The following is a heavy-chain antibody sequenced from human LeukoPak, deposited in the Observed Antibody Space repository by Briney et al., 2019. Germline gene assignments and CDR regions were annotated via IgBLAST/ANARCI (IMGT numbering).Heavy chain of an antibody. CDR1: GCTFTGYY. CDR3: ARFGYYDSSGYYLFDY. V-gene: IGHV1-2*02. J-gene: IGHJ4*02. CDR2: INPNSGGT. Sequence: GASVKVSCKASGCTFTGYYMHWVRQAPGQGLEWMGWINPNSGGTNYAQKFQGRVTMTRDTSISTAYMELSRLRSDDTAVYYCARFGYYDSSGYYLFDYWGQGTLVTVSS. D-gene: IGHD3-22*01.